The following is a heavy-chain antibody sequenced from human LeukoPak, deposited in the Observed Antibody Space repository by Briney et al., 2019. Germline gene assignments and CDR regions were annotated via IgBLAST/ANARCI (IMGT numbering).Heavy chain of an antibody. J-gene: IGHJ4*02. CDR3: ARRAGAYSHPYDY. CDR1: GFTSSSYA. V-gene: IGHV3-23*01. CDR2: ISGSGDST. D-gene: IGHD4/OR15-4a*01. Sequence: GSLRLSCAASGFTSSSYAMSWVRQAPGKGLEWVTAISGSGDSTYYADSVKGRFTISRDNSKNTLYLQMNSLRAEDTAVYYCARRAGAYSHPYDYWGQGTLVTVSS.